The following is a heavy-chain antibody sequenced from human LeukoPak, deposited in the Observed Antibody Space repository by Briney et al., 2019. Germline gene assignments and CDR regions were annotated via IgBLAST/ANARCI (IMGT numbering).Heavy chain of an antibody. Sequence: PGGSLRLSCAASGFTFSSYAMHWVRQAPGKGLEWVAVISYDGSNKYYADSVKGRFTISRDNSKNTLYLQMNSLRAEDTAVYYCARNLHDYDIPARPLQHWGQGTLATVSS. V-gene: IGHV3-30-3*01. CDR1: GFTFSSYA. CDR2: ISYDGSNK. D-gene: IGHD4-17*01. CDR3: ARNLHDYDIPARPLQH. J-gene: IGHJ1*01.